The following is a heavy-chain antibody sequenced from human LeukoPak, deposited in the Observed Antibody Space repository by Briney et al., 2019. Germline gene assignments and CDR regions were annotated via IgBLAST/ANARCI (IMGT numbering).Heavy chain of an antibody. D-gene: IGHD5-24*01. CDR2: IYPGDSDT. V-gene: IGHV5-51*01. J-gene: IGHJ6*02. CDR3: ARQGRDGYNWPGPDYYYYGMDV. CDR1: GYSFTSYW. Sequence: GESLKISCKGSGYSFTSYWIGWVRQMPGKGLEWMGIIYPGDSDTRYSPSFQGQVTISADKSISTAYLQWSSLKASDTAMYYCARQGRDGYNWPGPDYYYYGMDVWGQGTTVTVSS.